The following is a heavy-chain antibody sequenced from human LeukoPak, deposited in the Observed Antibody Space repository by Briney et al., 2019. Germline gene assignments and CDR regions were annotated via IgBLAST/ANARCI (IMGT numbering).Heavy chain of an antibody. CDR3: TRTTYSGSFMFDY. Sequence: SQTPSLTCALSGDRVSSNRAAWNWVRQSPSRGLEWLGRTYYRSKWYNDYAVSVKSRITINPDTSKNQFSLQLNSVTPEDTAMYYCTRTTYSGSFMFDYWGQGTLVTVSS. J-gene: IGHJ4*02. V-gene: IGHV6-1*01. D-gene: IGHD1-26*01. CDR1: GDRVSSNRAA. CDR2: TYYRSKWYN.